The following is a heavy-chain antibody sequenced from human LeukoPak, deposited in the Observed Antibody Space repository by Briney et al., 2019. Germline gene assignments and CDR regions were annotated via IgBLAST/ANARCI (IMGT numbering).Heavy chain of an antibody. CDR3: ARGGWLRPFDY. D-gene: IGHD5-12*01. CDR1: GGSFSGYY. V-gene: IGHV4-34*01. CDR2: INHSGST. J-gene: IGHJ4*02. Sequence: MASETLSLTCAVYGGSFSGYYWSWIRQPPGKGLEWIGEINHSGSTNYNPSLKSRVTISVDTSKNQFSLKLSSVTAADTAVYYCARGGWLRPFDYWGQGTLVTVSS.